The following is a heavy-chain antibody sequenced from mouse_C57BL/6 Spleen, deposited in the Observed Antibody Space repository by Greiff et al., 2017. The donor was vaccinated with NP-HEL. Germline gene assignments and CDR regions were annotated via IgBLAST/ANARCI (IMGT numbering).Heavy chain of an antibody. J-gene: IGHJ4*01. Sequence: EVHLVESGGGLVKPGGSLKLSCAASGFTFSDYGMHWVSQAPEKGLEWVAYISSGSSTIYYADTVKGRFTISRDNAKNTLFLQMTSLRSEDTAMYYCARRVYGSSYAMDYWGQGTSVTVSS. D-gene: IGHD1-1*01. V-gene: IGHV5-17*01. CDR2: ISSGSSTI. CDR1: GFTFSDYG. CDR3: ARRVYGSSYAMDY.